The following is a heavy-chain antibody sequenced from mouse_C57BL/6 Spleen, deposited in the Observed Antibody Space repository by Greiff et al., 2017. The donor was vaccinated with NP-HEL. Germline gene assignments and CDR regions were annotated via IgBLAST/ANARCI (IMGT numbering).Heavy chain of an antibody. CDR3: TRDGRDYDEAWFAY. V-gene: IGHV5-9-1*02. CDR2: ISSGGDYI. CDR1: GFTFSSYA. Sequence: EVKVEESGEGLVKPGGSLKLSCAASGFTFSSYAMSWVRQTPEKRLEWVAYISSGGDYIYYADTVKGRFTISRDNARNTLYLQMSSLKSEDTAMYYCTRDGRDYDEAWFAYWGQGTLVTVSA. D-gene: IGHD2-4*01. J-gene: IGHJ3*01.